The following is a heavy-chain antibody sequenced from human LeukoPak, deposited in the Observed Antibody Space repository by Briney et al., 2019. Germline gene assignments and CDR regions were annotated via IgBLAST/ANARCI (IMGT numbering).Heavy chain of an antibody. D-gene: IGHD6-19*01. CDR2: ISGSGGST. V-gene: IGHV3-23*01. Sequence: SGGSLRLSCAASGFTFSSYAMSWVRQAPGKGLEWVSAISGSGGSTYYADSVKGRFTISRDNSKNTLYLQMNSLRAEDTAVYYCAKAGRGSNGWYCSHWGQGTLVTVSS. J-gene: IGHJ4*02. CDR1: GFTFSSYA. CDR3: AKAGRGSNGWYCSH.